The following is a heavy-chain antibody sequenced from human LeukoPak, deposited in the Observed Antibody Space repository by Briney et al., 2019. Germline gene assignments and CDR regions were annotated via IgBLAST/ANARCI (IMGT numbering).Heavy chain of an antibody. V-gene: IGHV3-74*01. Sequence: LAGGSLRLSCAASGFTFSNYWMHWVRQAPGKGLVWVSRINSDGINTSYADSVKGRFTISRDNAKNSLYLQMNSLRAEDTALYYCARGEQWLVHWGQGTLVTVSS. J-gene: IGHJ4*02. CDR1: GFTFSNYW. CDR2: INSDGINT. D-gene: IGHD6-19*01. CDR3: ARGEQWLVH.